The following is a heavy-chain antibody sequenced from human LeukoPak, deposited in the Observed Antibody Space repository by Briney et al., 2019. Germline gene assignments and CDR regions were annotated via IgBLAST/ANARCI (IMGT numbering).Heavy chain of an antibody. CDR2: IYSDNT. CDR1: GFTVSSNS. V-gene: IGHV3-53*01. Sequence: PGGSLRLSCTVSGFTVSSNSMSWVRQAPGKGLEWVSFIYSDNTHYSDSVKGRFTISRDNSKNTLYLQMNSLRAEDTAVYYCAPRVVGSAPFDYWGQGTLVTVSS. CDR3: APRVVGSAPFDY. J-gene: IGHJ4*02. D-gene: IGHD2-15*01.